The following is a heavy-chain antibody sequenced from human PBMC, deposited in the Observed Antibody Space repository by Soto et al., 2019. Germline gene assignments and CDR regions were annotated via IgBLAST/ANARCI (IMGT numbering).Heavy chain of an antibody. D-gene: IGHD5-18*01. V-gene: IGHV4-59*08. CDR3: ARRGYSYGYHGNSGMDV. CDR1: GGSISSYY. J-gene: IGHJ6*02. Sequence: SETLSLTCTVSGGSISSYYWSWIRQPPGKGLEWIGYIYYSGSTNYNPSLKSRVTISVDTSKNQFSLKLSSVTAADTAVYYCARRGYSYGYHGNSGMDVWGQGTTVTVSS. CDR2: IYYSGST.